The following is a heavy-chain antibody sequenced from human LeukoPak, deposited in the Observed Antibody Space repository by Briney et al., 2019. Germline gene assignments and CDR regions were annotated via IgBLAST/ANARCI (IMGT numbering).Heavy chain of an antibody. CDR2: ISGSGGNT. D-gene: IGHD1-26*01. CDR3: AKEMGAAWVDAFDI. J-gene: IGHJ3*02. CDR1: GFTFGSYA. Sequence: PGGSLRLSCVASGFTFGSYAMSWVRQAPGKGLEWVPAISGSGGNTFYADSVKGRFTISRDNSKNTLYLQMNSLRAEDTAVYYCAKEMGAAWVDAFDIWGQGTMVTVSS. V-gene: IGHV3-23*01.